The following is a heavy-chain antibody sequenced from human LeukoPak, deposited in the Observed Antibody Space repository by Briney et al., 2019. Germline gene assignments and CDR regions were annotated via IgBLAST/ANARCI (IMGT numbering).Heavy chain of an antibody. CDR3: ARGVTMIVVVIHDWYFDL. CDR2: IYYSGSI. J-gene: IGHJ2*01. V-gene: IGHV4-59*08. CDR1: GASISSYY. Sequence: PSETLSLTCTVSGASISSYYWSWIRQPPGKGLEWIGDIYYSGSIKYNPSLKSRVTISVDTSKNQFSLKLTSVTAADTAVYYCARGVTMIVVVIHDWYFDLWGRGTLVTVSS. D-gene: IGHD3-22*01.